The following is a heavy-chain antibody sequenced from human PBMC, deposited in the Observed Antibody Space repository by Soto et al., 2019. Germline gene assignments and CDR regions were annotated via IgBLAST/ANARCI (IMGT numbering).Heavy chain of an antibody. V-gene: IGHV3-30*18. CDR3: AKDPGGQAVALDY. J-gene: IGHJ4*02. Sequence: QVQLVESGGGVVQPGRSLRLSCAASGFTFSSYGMHWVRQAPGKGLEWVAVISYDGSNKYYADSVKGRFTISRDNSKITLYLQRNSLGAEDTAVYYCAKDPGGQAVALDYWGQGTLVTVCS. CDR2: ISYDGSNK. D-gene: IGHD6-19*01. CDR1: GFTFSSYG.